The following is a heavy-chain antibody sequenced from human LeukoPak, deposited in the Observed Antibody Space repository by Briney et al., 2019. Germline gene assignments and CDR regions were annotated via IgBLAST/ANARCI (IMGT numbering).Heavy chain of an antibody. CDR3: ARKTTMTNTWGFDY. CDR2: INHSGST. Sequence: SETLSLTCAVYGGSFSGYYWSWIRQPPGKRLEWIGEINHSGSTNYNPSLKSRVTISVDTSKNQFSLKLSSVTAADTAVYYCARKTTMTNTWGFDYWGQGTLVTVSS. CDR1: GGSFSGYY. D-gene: IGHD4-17*01. J-gene: IGHJ4*02. V-gene: IGHV4-34*01.